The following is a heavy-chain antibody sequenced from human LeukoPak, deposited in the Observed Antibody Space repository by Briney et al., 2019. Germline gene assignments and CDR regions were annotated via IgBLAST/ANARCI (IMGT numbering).Heavy chain of an antibody. CDR3: ARRYSSGWQGAFDY. CDR1: GFTFSSYG. V-gene: IGHV3-23*01. CDR2: ISGSGGST. J-gene: IGHJ4*02. D-gene: IGHD6-19*01. Sequence: GGSLRLSCAASGFTFSSYGMSWVRQAPGKGLEWVSAISGSGGSTYYADSVKGRFTISRDNAKNSLYLQMNSLRAEDTAVYYCARRYSSGWQGAFDYWGQGTLVTVSS.